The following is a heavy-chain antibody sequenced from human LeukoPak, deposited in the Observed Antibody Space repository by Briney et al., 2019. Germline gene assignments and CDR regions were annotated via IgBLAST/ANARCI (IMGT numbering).Heavy chain of an antibody. J-gene: IGHJ4*02. D-gene: IGHD6-13*01. CDR3: AGAPPSYSSSWYGFFSY. Sequence: GASVKVSCKVSGYTLTELSMHWVRQAPGKGLEWMGGFDPEDGETIYAQKFQGRVTMTEDTSTDTAYMELSSLRSEDTAVYYCAGAPPSYSSSWYGFFSYWGQGTLVTVSS. CDR2: FDPEDGET. CDR1: GYTLTELS. V-gene: IGHV1-24*01.